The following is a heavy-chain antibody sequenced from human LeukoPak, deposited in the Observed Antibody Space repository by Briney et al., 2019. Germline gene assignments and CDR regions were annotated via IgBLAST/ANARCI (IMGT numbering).Heavy chain of an antibody. V-gene: IGHV3-20*04. Sequence: GGSLRLSCAASGFASDDYGMSWVRQAPGKGLEWVSGINWNGGSIGYADSVKGRFTISRDNAKNSLYLQINSLRAEDTALYYCARADKDGYGFFGFDYWGQGTLVTVSS. D-gene: IGHD5-18*01. J-gene: IGHJ4*02. CDR3: ARADKDGYGFFGFDY. CDR1: GFASDDYG. CDR2: INWNGGSI.